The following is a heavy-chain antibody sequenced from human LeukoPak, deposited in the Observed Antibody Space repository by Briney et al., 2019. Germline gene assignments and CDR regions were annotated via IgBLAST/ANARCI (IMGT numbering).Heavy chain of an antibody. J-gene: IGHJ4*02. Sequence: GASLQISCKGSGSSFASYWIGWVRPAPGKGLEWVAVMWYDGTTKYYADSVKGRFTISRDNSKNTLYLQMDSLRAEDTAVYYCAKDGAASTYFDYWGPGTLVTVSS. V-gene: IGHV3-33*06. CDR3: AKDGAASTYFDY. CDR2: MWYDGTTK. D-gene: IGHD4/OR15-4a*01. CDR1: GSSFASYW.